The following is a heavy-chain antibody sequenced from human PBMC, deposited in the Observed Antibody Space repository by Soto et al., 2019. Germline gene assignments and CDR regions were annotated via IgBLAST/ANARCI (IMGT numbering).Heavy chain of an antibody. J-gene: IGHJ4*02. CDR1: GGTFSSYA. CDR3: ANHPPYYYGSGSPSDY. CDR2: IIPIFGTA. D-gene: IGHD3-10*01. V-gene: IGHV1-69*01. Sequence: QVQLVQSGAEVKKPGSSVKVSCKASGGTFSSYAISWVRQAPGQGLEWMGGIIPIFGTANYAQKFQGRVTITADESTSTAYMELSSLRSEDTAVYYCANHPPYYYGSGSPSDYWGQGTLVTVSS.